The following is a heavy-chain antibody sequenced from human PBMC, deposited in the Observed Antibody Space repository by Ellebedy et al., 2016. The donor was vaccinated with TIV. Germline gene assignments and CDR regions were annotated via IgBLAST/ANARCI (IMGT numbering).Heavy chain of an antibody. Sequence: GESLKISCAASGFSFSRYGMHWVRQAPGKGLEWVAVIWYDGSNKYYADSVKGRLIISRDNSKKTLYLQMNSLRAEDTAVYYCVREYYYDSSGLSNWFDPWGQGTLVTVTS. D-gene: IGHD3-22*01. CDR1: GFSFSRYG. CDR2: IWYDGSNK. V-gene: IGHV3-33*01. J-gene: IGHJ5*02. CDR3: VREYYYDSSGLSNWFDP.